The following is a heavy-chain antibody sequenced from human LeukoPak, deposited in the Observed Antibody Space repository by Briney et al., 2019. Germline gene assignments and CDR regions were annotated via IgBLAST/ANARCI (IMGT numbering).Heavy chain of an antibody. CDR3: AREVKPPRIAVANTGDY. CDR1: GFTVSSNY. CDR2: IYSSGST. Sequence: GGSLRLSCAVSGFTVSSNYVSWVRQAPGKGLEWVSIIYSSGSTYYADSVKGRFTISRDNSKNTLYLQMNSLRAEDTALYYCAREVKPPRIAVANTGDYWGQGTLVTVSS. J-gene: IGHJ4*02. D-gene: IGHD6-19*01. V-gene: IGHV3-53*01.